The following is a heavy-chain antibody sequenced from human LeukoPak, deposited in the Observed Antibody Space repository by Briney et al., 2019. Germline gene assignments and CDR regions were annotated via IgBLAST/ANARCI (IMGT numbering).Heavy chain of an antibody. CDR2: LSGSGGST. J-gene: IGHJ3*02. Sequence: PGGSLRLSCAASGFTFSSYAMSWVRQAPGKGLEWVSALSGSGGSTYYADSVKGRFTISRDNSKNTLYLQMNSLRAEDTAVYYCAKDPNDYGDGGAFDIWGQGTMVTVSS. D-gene: IGHD4-17*01. V-gene: IGHV3-23*01. CDR3: AKDPNDYGDGGAFDI. CDR1: GFTFSSYA.